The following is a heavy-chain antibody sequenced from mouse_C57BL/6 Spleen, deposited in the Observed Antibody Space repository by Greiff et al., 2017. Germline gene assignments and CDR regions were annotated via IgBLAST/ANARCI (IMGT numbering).Heavy chain of an antibody. J-gene: IGHJ4*01. Sequence: QVHVKQSGAELAKPGASVKLSCKASGFTFTSYWMHWVKQRPGQGLEWIGYINPSSGYTKYTQKFKDKATLTSDKSSSTAYMQLSSLTYEDSAVYYCARWGGNYPYYAMDYWGQGTSVTVSS. D-gene: IGHD2-1*01. V-gene: IGHV1-7*01. CDR3: ARWGGNYPYYAMDY. CDR2: INPSSGYT. CDR1: GFTFTSYW.